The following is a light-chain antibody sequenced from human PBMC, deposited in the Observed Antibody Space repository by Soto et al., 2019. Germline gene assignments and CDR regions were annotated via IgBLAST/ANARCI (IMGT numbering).Light chain of an antibody. CDR1: SSNIGSNS. CDR3: GSWDSSLSAYV. Sequence: QSALTQPPSRSAAPRQKGTISGSGSSSNIGSNSLSWYLQLPGTAPQLIIYDDNKRPSGITDRFSGSKSGTSATLGITGFQTGGEADYYWGSWDSSLSAYVFGTRTKV. CDR2: DDN. V-gene: IGLV1-51*01. J-gene: IGLJ1*01.